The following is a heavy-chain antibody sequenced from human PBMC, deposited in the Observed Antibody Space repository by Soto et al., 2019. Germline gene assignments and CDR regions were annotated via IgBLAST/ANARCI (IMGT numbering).Heavy chain of an antibody. J-gene: IGHJ3*02. CDR1: AYTFTSYG. D-gene: IGHD1-26*01. Sequence: ASVKVSCKASAYTFTSYGISWVLQAPGQGLEWMGWISAYNGNTNYAQKLQGRVTMTTDTSTSTAYMELRSLRSDDTAVYYCARKWELLDAFDIWGQGTMVTVSS. CDR2: ISAYNGNT. CDR3: ARKWELLDAFDI. V-gene: IGHV1-18*01.